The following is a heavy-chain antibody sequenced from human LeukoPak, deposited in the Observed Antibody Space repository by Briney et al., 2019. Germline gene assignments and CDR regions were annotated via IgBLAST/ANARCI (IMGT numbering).Heavy chain of an antibody. Sequence: GGSLRLSCAASGFTFTVYSMTWVRQAPGKGLEWISHISAASHGIYYADSVKGRFTVSRDNAKNSVFLLLTSLRPEDTAVYYCARGEWHQDGIGYNRFDNWGQGALVTVSS. J-gene: IGHJ4*02. V-gene: IGHV3-48*01. CDR1: GFTFTVYS. D-gene: IGHD3-3*01. CDR3: ARGEWHQDGIGYNRFDN. CDR2: ISAASHGI.